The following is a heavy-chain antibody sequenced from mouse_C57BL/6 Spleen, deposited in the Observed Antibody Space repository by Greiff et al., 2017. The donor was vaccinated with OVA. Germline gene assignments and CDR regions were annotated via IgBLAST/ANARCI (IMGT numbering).Heavy chain of an antibody. D-gene: IGHD3-2*02. J-gene: IGHJ2*01. V-gene: IGHV1-18*01. Sequence: EVQLQQSGPELVKPGASVKIPCKASGYTFTDYNMDWVKQSHGKSLEWIGDINPNNGGTIYNQKFKGKATLTVDKSSSTAYMELRSLTSEDTAVYYGARQLRQGGYYFDYWGQGTTLTVSS. CDR3: ARQLRQGGYYFDY. CDR1: GYTFTDYN. CDR2: INPNNGGT.